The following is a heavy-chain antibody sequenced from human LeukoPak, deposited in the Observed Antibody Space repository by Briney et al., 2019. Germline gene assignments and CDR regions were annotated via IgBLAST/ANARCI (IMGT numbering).Heavy chain of an antibody. CDR1: GYTFTSYG. Sequence: ASVKVSCKASGYTFTSYGISWVRQAPGQGLEWMGWISAYNGNTNYAQKLQGRVTMTTDTSTSTAYMELRSLRSDDTAVYYCARVPSIWFGEGRFDPWGQGTLVTVSS. J-gene: IGHJ5*02. CDR3: ARVPSIWFGEGRFDP. D-gene: IGHD3-10*01. V-gene: IGHV1-18*01. CDR2: ISAYNGNT.